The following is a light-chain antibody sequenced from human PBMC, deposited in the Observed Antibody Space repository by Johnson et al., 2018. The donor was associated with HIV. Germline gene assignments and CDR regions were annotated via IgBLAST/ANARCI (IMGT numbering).Light chain of an antibody. CDR3: GTWDSSLSADV. V-gene: IGLV1-51*01. Sequence: TPPPSVSAAPGQKVTVSCSGSSSNIGNNYVSWYQQLPGTAPKLLIYDNNKRPSGIPDRFSGSKSGTSATLGITGLQTGDEADYYCGTWDSSLSADVFGTGTKVTVL. CDR1: SSNIGNNY. CDR2: DNN. J-gene: IGLJ1*01.